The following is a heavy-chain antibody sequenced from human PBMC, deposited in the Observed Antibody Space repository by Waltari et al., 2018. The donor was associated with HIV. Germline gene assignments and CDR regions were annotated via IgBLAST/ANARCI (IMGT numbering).Heavy chain of an antibody. J-gene: IGHJ4*02. CDR1: GGSFSGYY. Sequence: QVQLQQWGAGLLKPSETLSLTCAVYGGSFSGYYWSWIRQPPGKGLEWIGEINHSGSTNCNPSLKSRGTISVDTSKNQFSLKLSAVTAADTAVYYCARVHDSSSWYAHYWGQGTLVTVSS. CDR2: INHSGST. D-gene: IGHD6-13*01. CDR3: ARVHDSSSWYAHY. V-gene: IGHV4-34*01.